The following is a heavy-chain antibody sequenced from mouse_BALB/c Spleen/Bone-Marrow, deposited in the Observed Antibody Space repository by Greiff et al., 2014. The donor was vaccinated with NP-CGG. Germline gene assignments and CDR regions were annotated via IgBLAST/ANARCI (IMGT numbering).Heavy chain of an antibody. J-gene: IGHJ3*01. CDR2: IHYSGST. D-gene: IGHD2-1*01. V-gene: IGHV3-1*02. CDR3: ARREGNHAAWFAY. CDR1: GYSITGGYS. Sequence: ESGPDLVKPSRSLSLTCTVTGYSITGGYSWHWIRQFPGNKLEWMGYIHYSGSTNYNPSLKSRISITRDTSKNQFFLQLNSVTTEDTATYYCARREGNHAAWFAYWGQGTLVTVSA.